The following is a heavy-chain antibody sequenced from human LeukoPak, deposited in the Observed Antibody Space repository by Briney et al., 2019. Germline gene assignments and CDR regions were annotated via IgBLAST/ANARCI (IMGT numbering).Heavy chain of an antibody. D-gene: IGHD2-8*01. V-gene: IGHV4-34*01. CDR1: VWSFNCYY. Sequence: SETLSLTCGGCVWSFNCYYLTVIPHPPENGLESIGEITQSCTINYNPSLESRLTISVDTSKNQLSLRLPSATAAETAVYYCAREDCTTIRCPADYWGQGTLVTVSP. CDR3: AREDCTTIRCPADY. CDR2: ITQSCTI. J-gene: IGHJ4*02.